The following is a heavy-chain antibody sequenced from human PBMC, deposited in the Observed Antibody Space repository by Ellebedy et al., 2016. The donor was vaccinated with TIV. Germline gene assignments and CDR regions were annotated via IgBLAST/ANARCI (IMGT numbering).Heavy chain of an antibody. CDR1: GASINNYY. J-gene: IGHJ6*02. CDR2: MPYSGST. CDR3: GGSVAVARTAGMDV. Sequence: MPSETLSLTCNVSGASINNYYLNWIRQSPGKGLEWIGDMPYSGSTNYNPSLKSRVTTSGDTSTNQFSLRLTSVTAADMAMYYCGGSVAVARTAGMDVWGQGTTVTVSS. V-gene: IGHV4-59*12. D-gene: IGHD6-19*01.